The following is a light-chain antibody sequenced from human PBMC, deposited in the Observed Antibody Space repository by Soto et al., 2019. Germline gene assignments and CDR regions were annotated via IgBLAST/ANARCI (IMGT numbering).Light chain of an antibody. CDR2: SNN. CDR3: AARDDSLNGYV. V-gene: IGLV1-44*01. J-gene: IGLJ1*01. CDR1: SSNIGSNT. Sequence: QSVLTQPPSASGTPGQRVTISCSGSSSNIGSNTVNWYQQLPGTAPKLLIYSNNQRPSGVPDRFSGSKSGTSASLAISRLQSEDEADYYCAARDDSLNGYVFGTGTKVTVL.